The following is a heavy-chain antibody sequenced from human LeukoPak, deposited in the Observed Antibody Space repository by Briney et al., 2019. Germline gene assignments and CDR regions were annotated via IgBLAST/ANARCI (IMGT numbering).Heavy chain of an antibody. CDR1: GDSVKSDSYY. Sequence: PSETLSLTCTDSGDSVKSDSYYWTWIRQPPGKGLERIGYIYYSGSTNYNPSLKSRVTISVDTSKNQFSLKLSSVTAADTAVYYCARDYGGTYWGQGTLVTVSS. V-gene: IGHV4-61*01. CDR3: ARDYGGTY. CDR2: IYYSGST. J-gene: IGHJ4*02. D-gene: IGHD4-23*01.